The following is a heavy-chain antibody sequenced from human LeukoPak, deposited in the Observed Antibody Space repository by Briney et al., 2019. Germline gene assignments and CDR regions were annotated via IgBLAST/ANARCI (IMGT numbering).Heavy chain of an antibody. CDR2: ISAYNGNT. J-gene: IGHJ5*02. V-gene: IGHV1-18*04. CDR3: ARDLEWFGELNWFDP. Sequence: ASVKVSCKASGYTFTSYGISWVRQAPGQGLEWMGWISAYNGNTNYAQKLQGRVTTTTDTSTSTAYMELRSLRSDDTAVYYCARDLEWFGELNWFDPWGQGTLVTVSS. CDR1: GYTFTSYG. D-gene: IGHD3-10*01.